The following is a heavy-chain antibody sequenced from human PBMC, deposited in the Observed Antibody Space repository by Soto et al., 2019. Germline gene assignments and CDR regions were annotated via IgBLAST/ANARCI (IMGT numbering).Heavy chain of an antibody. CDR3: ARVLWEPRERWFVGFDY. CDR2: IHFSGST. Sequence: QLQVKESGPGLVRASETLSLTCTVSGNSISSHCYYRGWIRQPPGKVLEWIGTIHFSGSTSYNPSVKSRVTMTIESSKSPLLLTVDSVTPADTARYYCARVLWEPRERWFVGFDYWGQGRPVSVSS. CDR1: GNSISSHCYY. J-gene: IGHJ4*02. V-gene: IGHV4-39*01. D-gene: IGHD1-26*01.